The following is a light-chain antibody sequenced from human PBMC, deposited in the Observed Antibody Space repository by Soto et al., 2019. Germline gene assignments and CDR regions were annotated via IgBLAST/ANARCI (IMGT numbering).Light chain of an antibody. CDR1: QSISAW. CDR2: KAS. J-gene: IGKJ4*01. CDR3: QQYNSNPLT. Sequence: DIKMTQSPSTLSASVGDRVIITCRASQSISAWLAWYQQKPGKAPKLLIYKASSLERGAPSRFSGSGSGTEFTLTISGLQPDDFATYYCQQYNSNPLTFGGGTKVEIK. V-gene: IGKV1-5*03.